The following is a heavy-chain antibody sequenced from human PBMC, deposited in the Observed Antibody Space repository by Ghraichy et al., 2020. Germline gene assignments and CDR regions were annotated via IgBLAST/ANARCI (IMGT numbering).Heavy chain of an antibody. CDR1: GGSISNYY. D-gene: IGHD6-13*01. CDR2: IYTSAST. Sequence: SETLSLTCTVSGGSISNYYWSWIRQPPGKGLEWIGYIYTSASTNYNPSLKSRVTISVDTSKDQFSLKLSSVTAADTAVYYCARPANPGYYWYFDLWGRGTLVTVSS. J-gene: IGHJ2*01. V-gene: IGHV4-4*09. CDR3: ARPANPGYYWYFDL.